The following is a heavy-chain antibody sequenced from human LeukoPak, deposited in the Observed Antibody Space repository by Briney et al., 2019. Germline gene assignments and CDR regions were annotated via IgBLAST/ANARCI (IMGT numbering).Heavy chain of an antibody. CDR3: AKDSGYDFWSGYNWFDP. CDR2: ISWISGSI. J-gene: IGHJ5*02. CDR1: GFTFGDYA. D-gene: IGHD3-3*01. Sequence: PGRSLRLSCAASGFTFGDYAMHWVRQAPGKGLEWVSGISWISGSIGYADSVKGRFTISRDNAKNSLYLQMNSLRAEDTALYYCAKDSGYDFWSGYNWFDPWGQGTLVTVSS. V-gene: IGHV3-9*01.